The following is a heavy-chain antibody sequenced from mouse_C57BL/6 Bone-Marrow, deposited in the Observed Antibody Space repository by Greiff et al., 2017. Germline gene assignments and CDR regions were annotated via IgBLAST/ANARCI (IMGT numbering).Heavy chain of an antibody. CDR3: ARFGPIYYDYDGEFAY. D-gene: IGHD2-4*01. CDR1: GYAFTNYL. CDR2: INPGSGST. V-gene: IGHV1-54*01. J-gene: IGHJ3*01. Sequence: VQLQQSGAELVRPGTSVKVSCKASGYAFTNYLIEWVKQRPGQGLEWIGVINPGSGSTNYNEKFKGKATLTADNASSTAYMQLSSLTSEDSAVYFCARFGPIYYDYDGEFAYWGQGTLVTVSA.